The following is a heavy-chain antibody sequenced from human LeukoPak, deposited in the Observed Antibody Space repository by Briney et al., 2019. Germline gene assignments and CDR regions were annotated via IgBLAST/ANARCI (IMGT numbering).Heavy chain of an antibody. Sequence: ASVKVSCKASGYTFTDYAIHWVRQAPGQGLEWVGRIDPHSGGTNYAQKFQDRVTLTRDASIGTAYMELRRLRSDDTAFYYCTRDLTISGPIGYWGQETLVTVSS. CDR1: GYTFTDYA. CDR2: IDPHSGGT. CDR3: TRDLTISGPIGY. D-gene: IGHD3-9*01. V-gene: IGHV1-2*06. J-gene: IGHJ4*02.